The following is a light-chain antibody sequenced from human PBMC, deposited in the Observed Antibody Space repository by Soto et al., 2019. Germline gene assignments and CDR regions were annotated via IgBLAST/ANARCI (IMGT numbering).Light chain of an antibody. CDR2: DVS. CDR3: RSYTSSRPLV. Sequence: QSALTQPASVSGSPGQSITISCTGTSSDVGGYNYVSWYQQHPGKAPKLMIYDVSNRPSGVSNRFSGSKSGNTAPLTISGLQAEEDADYYWRSYTSSRPLVFGGGTQLTVL. V-gene: IGLV2-14*01. CDR1: SSDVGGYNY. J-gene: IGLJ2*01.